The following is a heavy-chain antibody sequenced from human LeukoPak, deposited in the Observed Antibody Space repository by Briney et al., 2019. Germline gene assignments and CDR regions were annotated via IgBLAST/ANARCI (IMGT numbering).Heavy chain of an antibody. J-gene: IGHJ4*02. Sequence: SGGSLRLSCAASGFTFSSYTMSWVRQAPGKGLEWVSAISGSGGSTYYADSVKGRFTISRDNSKNTLYLQMSSLRAEDTAVYYCAARYIVGATPFDYWGQGTLVTVSS. CDR1: GFTFSSYT. CDR3: AARYIVGATPFDY. D-gene: IGHD1-26*01. CDR2: ISGSGGST. V-gene: IGHV3-23*01.